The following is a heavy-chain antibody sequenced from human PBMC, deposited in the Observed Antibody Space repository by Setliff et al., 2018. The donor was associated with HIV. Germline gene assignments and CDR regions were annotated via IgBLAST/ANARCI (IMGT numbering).Heavy chain of an antibody. J-gene: IGHJ6*02. Sequence: PSETLSLTCAVYGGSFSGYYWSWIRQPPGKGREWIGEINHSGSTNYNPSLKSRVTISVDTSKNQFSPKLSSVTAADTAVYYCAREVCDILTGYRYYYYYGMDVWGQGTTVTVSS. CDR3: AREVCDILTGYRYYYYYGMDV. V-gene: IGHV4-34*01. D-gene: IGHD3-9*01. CDR1: GGSFSGYY. CDR2: INHSGST.